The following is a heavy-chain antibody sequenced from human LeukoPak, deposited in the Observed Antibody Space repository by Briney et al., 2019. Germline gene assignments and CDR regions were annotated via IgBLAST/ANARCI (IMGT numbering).Heavy chain of an antibody. J-gene: IGHJ4*02. Sequence: ASLKVSCKAAGYTFTGYYMHWVRQAPGQGLEWMGWINPNSGGTNYAQKLQGRVTMTTDTSTSTAYMELRSLRSDDTAVYYCARDSRAVATSVWGQGTLVTVSS. V-gene: IGHV1-2*02. D-gene: IGHD6-19*01. CDR3: ARDSRAVATSV. CDR2: INPNSGGT. CDR1: GYTFTGYY.